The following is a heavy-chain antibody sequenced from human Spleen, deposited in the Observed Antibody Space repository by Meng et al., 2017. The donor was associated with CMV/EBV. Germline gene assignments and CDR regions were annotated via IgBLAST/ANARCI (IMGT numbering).Heavy chain of an antibody. V-gene: IGHV1-2*02. Sequence: ASVKVSCKASGSAYYIHWVRQAPGQGLEWMGWINPTSGGTHYSQKFQGRVTMTSDTSISTVYMELTRLRSDDTAVYYCATVGVASPIILPTSYSLFDPWGQGTLVTVSS. CDR2: INPTSGGT. CDR3: ATVGVASPIILPTSYSLFDP. CDR1: GSAYY. J-gene: IGHJ5*02. D-gene: IGHD3/OR15-3a*01.